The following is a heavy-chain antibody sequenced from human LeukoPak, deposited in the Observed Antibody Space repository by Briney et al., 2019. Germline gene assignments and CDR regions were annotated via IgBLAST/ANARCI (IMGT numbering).Heavy chain of an antibody. J-gene: IGHJ6*03. Sequence: PSETLSLTCTVSAGSVSSSDYYWGWVRQSPGKGLEWIGRFSYSVKTYYNPSLKSRVTISVDTSKNHFSLRVSSVTAADTAVYYCSRLTHSYYSDTSGYYPYYYMDVWGEGTTATVSS. CDR1: AGSVSSSDYY. D-gene: IGHD3-22*01. V-gene: IGHV4-39*02. CDR2: FSYSVKT. CDR3: SRLTHSYYSDTSGYYPYYYMDV.